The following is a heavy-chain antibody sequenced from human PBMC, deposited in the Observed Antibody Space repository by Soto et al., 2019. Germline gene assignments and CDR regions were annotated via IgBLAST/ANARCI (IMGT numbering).Heavy chain of an antibody. D-gene: IGHD3-22*01. CDR1: GFTFSSYA. J-gene: IGHJ4*02. V-gene: IGHV3-23*01. CDR2: ISGSGGST. Sequence: GGSLRLSCAASGFTFSSYAMSWVRQAPGKGLEWVSAISGSGGSTYYADSVKGRFTISRDNSKNTLYLQMNSLGAEDTAVYYCAKEPYYYDSSGYPPTFDYWGQGTLVTVSS. CDR3: AKEPYYYDSSGYPPTFDY.